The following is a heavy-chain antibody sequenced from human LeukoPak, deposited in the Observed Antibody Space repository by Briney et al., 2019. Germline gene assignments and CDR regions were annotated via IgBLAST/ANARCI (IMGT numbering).Heavy chain of an antibody. CDR2: INPNSGGT. CDR1: GYTFTSYG. J-gene: IGHJ4*02. Sequence: ASVKVSCKASGYTFTSYGISWVRQAPGQGLEWMGWINPNSGGTNYAQKFQGRVTMTRDTSISTAYMELSRLRSDDTAVYYCARGSGYYPGFDYWGQGTLVTVSS. CDR3: ARGSGYYPGFDY. V-gene: IGHV1-2*02. D-gene: IGHD3-22*01.